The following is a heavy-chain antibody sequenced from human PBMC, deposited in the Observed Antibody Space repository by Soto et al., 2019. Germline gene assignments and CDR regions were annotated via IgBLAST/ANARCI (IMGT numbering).Heavy chain of an antibody. Sequence: PSETLSLTCTVSGGSISSYYWSWIRQPAGKGLEWIGRIYTSGSTNYNPSLKSRVTMSVDTSKNQFSLKLSAVTAADTAVYYCARGSLYYDGSGPPVEYWGQGTLVTVS. J-gene: IGHJ4*02. CDR3: ARGSLYYDGSGPPVEY. D-gene: IGHD3-22*01. CDR2: IYTSGST. V-gene: IGHV4-4*07. CDR1: GGSISSYY.